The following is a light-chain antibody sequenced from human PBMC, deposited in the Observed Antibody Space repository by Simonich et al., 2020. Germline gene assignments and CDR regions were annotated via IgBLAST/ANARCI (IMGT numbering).Light chain of an antibody. CDR3: QQSYSTPPT. CDR1: QSISSY. J-gene: IGKJ4*01. V-gene: IGKV1-39*01. CDR2: AAS. Sequence: DIQMTQSPSSLSASVGDRVTITCRASQSISSYLNWSPQKPGKAPKLLIYAASRLQSGVPSRFSGSGSGTYFTLTISSLQPEDFATYYCQQSYSTPPTFGGGTKVEIK.